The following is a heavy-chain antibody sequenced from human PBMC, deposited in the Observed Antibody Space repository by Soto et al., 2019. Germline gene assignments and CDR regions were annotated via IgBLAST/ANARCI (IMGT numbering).Heavy chain of an antibody. V-gene: IGHV1-18*01. J-gene: IGHJ5*02. CDR1: GYTFHNYG. Sequence: GASVKVSCMTSGYTFHNYGINWVRQAPGQGLDWMGWISANNGNRNYAQKFQGRVTLTIDRSTSKAYMELSSLRSEDTAVYYCVRRHVSATGIDWFDPWGQGTLVTVSS. D-gene: IGHD6-13*01. CDR3: VRRHVSATGIDWFDP. CDR2: ISANNGNR.